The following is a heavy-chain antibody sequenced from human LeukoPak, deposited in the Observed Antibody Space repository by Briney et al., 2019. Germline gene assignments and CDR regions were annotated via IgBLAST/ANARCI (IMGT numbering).Heavy chain of an antibody. CDR1: GLTFGSFP. CDR3: AKDRGY. V-gene: IGHV3-23*01. J-gene: IGHJ4*02. CDR2: ISGSGGTT. Sequence: PGGSLRLSCAVSGLTFGSFPMTWVRQAPGKGLEWVSAISGSGGTTYYADSVKGRFTISRDNSKNTLYLQMNSLTAEDTAVYYCAKDRGYWGQGTLVAVSS.